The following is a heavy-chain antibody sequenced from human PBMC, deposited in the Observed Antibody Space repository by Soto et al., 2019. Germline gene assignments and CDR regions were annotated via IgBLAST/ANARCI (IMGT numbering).Heavy chain of an antibody. V-gene: IGHV1-18*04. CDR1: GYTFTSYG. CDR3: ASWVAVAGRGYFDY. CDR2: ISAYNGNT. D-gene: IGHD6-19*01. J-gene: IGHJ4*02. Sequence: ASVKVSCKASGYTFTSYGISWVRQAPGQGLEWMGWISAYNGNTNYAQKLQGRVTMTTDTSTSTAYMELRSLRSDDTAVYYCASWVAVAGRGYFDYWGQGTLVTGLL.